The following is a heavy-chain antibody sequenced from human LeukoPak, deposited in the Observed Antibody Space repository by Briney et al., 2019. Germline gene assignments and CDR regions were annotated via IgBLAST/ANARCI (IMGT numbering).Heavy chain of an antibody. D-gene: IGHD5-24*01. CDR2: ISYDGSNK. CDR1: GFTFSSYT. CDR3: ARARGGYNYYAFDI. Sequence: PGGSLRLSCAASGFTFSSYTMHWVRQAPGKGLEWVAVISYDGSNKYYADSVKGRFTISRDNSKNTLYLQMNSLRAEDTAVYYCARARGGYNYYAFDIWGQGTMVTVSS. V-gene: IGHV3-30*04. J-gene: IGHJ3*02.